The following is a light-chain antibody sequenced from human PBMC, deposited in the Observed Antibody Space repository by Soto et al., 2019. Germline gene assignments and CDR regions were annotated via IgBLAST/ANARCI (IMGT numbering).Light chain of an antibody. J-gene: IGKJ1*01. V-gene: IGKV1-5*01. CDR2: DTS. Sequence: EIQMTQSPSTLSASVGDRVTLTCRASQSISSWLAWYQQKPGKAPKLLIYDTSSLESGVPSRFSGSGSGTEFTLTISSLQHDYFATYYCQQYNSSSPTFGQGTKVEIK. CDR3: QQYNSSSPT. CDR1: QSISSW.